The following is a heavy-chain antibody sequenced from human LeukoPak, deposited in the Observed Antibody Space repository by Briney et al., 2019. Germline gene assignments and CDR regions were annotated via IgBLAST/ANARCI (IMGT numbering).Heavy chain of an antibody. Sequence: GASVKVSCKASGYTFTSYGISWVRQAPGQGLEWMGWISAYNGNTNYAQKLQGRVTMTTDTSTSTAYMELRSLRSDDTAVYYCARDLGGVYYHGMDVWGQGTTVTASS. CDR2: ISAYNGNT. J-gene: IGHJ6*02. CDR3: ARDLGGVYYHGMDV. D-gene: IGHD2-15*01. CDR1: GYTFTSYG. V-gene: IGHV1-18*01.